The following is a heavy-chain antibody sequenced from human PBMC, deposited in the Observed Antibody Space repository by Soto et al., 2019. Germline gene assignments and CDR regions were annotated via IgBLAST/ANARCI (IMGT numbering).Heavy chain of an antibody. CDR3: ARRAFCGGDCHSYFDD. CDR2: ISSSYSYI. D-gene: IGHD2-21*02. CDR1: GFTFSTYN. J-gene: IGHJ4*02. Sequence: EVQLVESGGGLVKPGGSLRLSCAASGFTFSTYNMNWVRQAPGKGLEWVSSISSSYSYISYADSVKGRFTISRDNAKNSLDLQMKSLRAEDTAVYFCARRAFCGGDCHSYFDDWGQGTLVTVSS. V-gene: IGHV3-21*01.